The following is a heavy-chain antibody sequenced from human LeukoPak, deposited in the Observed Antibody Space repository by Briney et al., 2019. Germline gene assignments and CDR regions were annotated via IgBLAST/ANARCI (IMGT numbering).Heavy chain of an antibody. J-gene: IGHJ5*02. V-gene: IGHV1-46*01. CDR2: INPSGGST. CDR1: GYTFTSYY. CDR3: ARSGITVTTIDNWWFGDWFDP. D-gene: IGHD4-17*01. Sequence: GASVKVSCKASGYTFTSYYMHWVRQAPGQGLEWMGIINPSGGSTSYAQKFQGRVTMTRDTSTSTAYMELSSLRSEDTAVYYCARSGITVTTIDNWWFGDWFDPWGQGTLVTVSS.